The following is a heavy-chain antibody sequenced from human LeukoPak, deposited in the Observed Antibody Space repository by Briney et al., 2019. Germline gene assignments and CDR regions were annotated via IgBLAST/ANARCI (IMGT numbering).Heavy chain of an antibody. D-gene: IGHD2-21*01. Sequence: SQTLSLTCTVSGGSISSGSYYWSWIRQPAGKGLEWIGRIHTSGSTNYNPSLKSRVTISVDTSKNQFSLKLSSVTAADTAVYYCARVIASYYYYMDVWGKGTTVTVSS. CDR1: GGSISSGSYY. CDR3: ARVIASYYYYMDV. J-gene: IGHJ6*03. CDR2: IHTSGST. V-gene: IGHV4-61*02.